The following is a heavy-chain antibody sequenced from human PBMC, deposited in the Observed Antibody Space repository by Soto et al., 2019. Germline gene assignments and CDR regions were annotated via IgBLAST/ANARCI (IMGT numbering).Heavy chain of an antibody. V-gene: IGHV3-33*01. CDR1: GFTFSSYG. CDR3: EVVFTWQGVGAAGMDV. CDR2: IWYDGSNK. D-gene: IGHD2-15*01. J-gene: IGHJ6*02. Sequence: QVQLVESGGGVVQPGRSLRLSCAASGFTFSSYGMHWVRQAPGKGLEWVAVIWYDGSNKYYADSVKGRFTISRDNSKNLLDRQMTSQGAEDTARYYCEVVFTWQGVGAAGMDVWGQGTTVTVSS.